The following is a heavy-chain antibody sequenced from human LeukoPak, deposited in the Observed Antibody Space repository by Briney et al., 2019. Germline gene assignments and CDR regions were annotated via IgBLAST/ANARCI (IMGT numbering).Heavy chain of an antibody. CDR1: GGSISSYY. V-gene: IGHV4-59*12. D-gene: IGHD6-19*01. J-gene: IGHJ4*02. Sequence: PSETLSLTCTVSGGSISSYYWNWIRQPPGKGLEWIGYIYYSGTTNYNPSLKSRVSMSVDTSKNQFSLKLSSVTAADTAVYYCATSPSSGWPGLDYWGQGTLVTVSS. CDR3: ATSPSSGWPGLDY. CDR2: IYYSGTT.